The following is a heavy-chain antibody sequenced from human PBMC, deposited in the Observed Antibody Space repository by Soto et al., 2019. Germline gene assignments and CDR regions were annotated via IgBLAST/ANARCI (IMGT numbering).Heavy chain of an antibody. CDR1: GYSFTSYW. CDR2: IDPSDSYT. V-gene: IGHV5-10-1*01. D-gene: IGHD3-10*01. J-gene: IGHJ6*02. CDR3: ARNRITIVRERGAGMDV. Sequence: EVQLVQSGAEVKKPGESLRISCKGSGYSFTSYWISWVRQMPGKGLEWMGRIDPSDSYTNYSPSFQGHVTISADKSISTACLQWSSLEASDTAMYYCARNRITIVRERGAGMDVWGQGTTVTVSS.